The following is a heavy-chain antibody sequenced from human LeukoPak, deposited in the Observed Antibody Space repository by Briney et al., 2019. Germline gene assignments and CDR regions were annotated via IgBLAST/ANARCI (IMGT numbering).Heavy chain of an antibody. V-gene: IGHV3-33*01. D-gene: IGHD3-22*01. CDR3: ARDRYYYESSGFSYVGYLDY. CDR2: TWYDGTNK. CDR1: GFTFSSYG. Sequence: GGSLRLSCAASGFTFSSYGMHWVRQAPGKGLEWVAVTWYDGTNKNYAESVKGRFTISRDNPKNTLDLQMNSLRAEDTAVYYCARDRYYYESSGFSYVGYLDYWGQGTLVTVSS. J-gene: IGHJ4*02.